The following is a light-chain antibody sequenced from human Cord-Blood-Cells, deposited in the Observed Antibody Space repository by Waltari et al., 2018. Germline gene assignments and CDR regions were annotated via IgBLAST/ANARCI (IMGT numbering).Light chain of an antibody. Sequence: DIQMTQSPSSLSASVGDRVTITCQASQDISNYLNWYQQKPGKAPKLLIYDASNLETGVPSRFSGSGSGTDFTFTISSLQPEDIATYYCQQYDNLSFTFGPWTKVDIK. J-gene: IGKJ3*01. CDR3: QQYDNLSFT. CDR2: DAS. V-gene: IGKV1-33*01. CDR1: QDISNY.